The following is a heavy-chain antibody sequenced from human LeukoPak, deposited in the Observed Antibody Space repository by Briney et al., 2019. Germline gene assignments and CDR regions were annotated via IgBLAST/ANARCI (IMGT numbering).Heavy chain of an antibody. CDR2: ISGSGLST. J-gene: IGHJ4*02. D-gene: IGHD3-9*01. V-gene: IGHV3-23*01. CDR1: GFTFSSHV. CDR3: AKGRNYDILTRGIDY. Sequence: QTGGSLRLSCVVSGFTFSSHVMSWVRQAPGKGLEWVSGISGSGLSTYYADSMKGRFTISRDISKNTLYLQMNSLRADDTAVYYCAKGRNYDILTRGIDYWGQGTLVVVSS.